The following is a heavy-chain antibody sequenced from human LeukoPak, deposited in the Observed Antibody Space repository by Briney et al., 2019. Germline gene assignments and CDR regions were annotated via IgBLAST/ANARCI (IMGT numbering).Heavy chain of an antibody. Sequence: GASVKVSCKASGYTFTGYYMHWVRQAPGQGLEWMGWINPNSGGTNYAQKFQGRVTMTRDTSISTAYMELSRLRSDDTAVYHCARSVGATPSGPAYYFDYWGQGTLVTVSS. J-gene: IGHJ4*02. CDR2: INPNSGGT. CDR3: ARSVGATPSGPAYYFDY. V-gene: IGHV1-2*02. D-gene: IGHD1-26*01. CDR1: GYTFTGYY.